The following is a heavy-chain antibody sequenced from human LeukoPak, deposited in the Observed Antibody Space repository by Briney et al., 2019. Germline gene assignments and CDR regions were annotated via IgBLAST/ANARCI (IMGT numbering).Heavy chain of an antibody. CDR2: IYTSGST. D-gene: IGHD2-2*02. J-gene: IGHJ6*03. CDR1: RGSISSYY. V-gene: IGHV4-4*07. CDR3: ARGSEYCSSTSCYTRGDYYYYMDV. Sequence: SETLSLTCTVSRGSISSYYWSWIRQPAGKGLEWIGRIYTSGSTNYNPSLKSRVTMSVDTSKNQFSLKLSSVTAADTAVYYCARGSEYCSSTSCYTRGDYYYYMDVWGKGTTVTVSS.